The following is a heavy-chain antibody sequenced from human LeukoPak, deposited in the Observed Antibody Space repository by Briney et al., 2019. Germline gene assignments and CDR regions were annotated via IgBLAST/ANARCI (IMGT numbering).Heavy chain of an antibody. CDR3: ARGAGYSSSWSLGY. CDR1: GFTFSSYW. Sequence: GGSLRLSCAASGFTFSSYWMHWVRQAPGKGLVWVSRINSDGGSTSYADSVKGRFTISRDNAKNTLYLQMNSLRAEDTAVYYCARGAGYSSSWSLGYWGQGTLVTVSS. J-gene: IGHJ4*02. CDR2: INSDGGST. D-gene: IGHD6-13*01. V-gene: IGHV3-74*01.